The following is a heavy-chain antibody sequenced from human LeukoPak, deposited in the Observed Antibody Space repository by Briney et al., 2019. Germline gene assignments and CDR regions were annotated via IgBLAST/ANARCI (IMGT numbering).Heavy chain of an antibody. CDR2: VIPIFGTA. J-gene: IGHJ4*02. Sequence: SVKVSCKAPGGTFSSYAISWVRQAPGRGLEWMGGVIPIFGTANYAQKFQGRVTITADESTSTAYMELSSLRSEDTAVYYCAREEVAGHSHWGQGTLVTVSS. CDR3: AREEVAGHSH. D-gene: IGHD6-19*01. CDR1: GGTFSSYA. V-gene: IGHV1-69*13.